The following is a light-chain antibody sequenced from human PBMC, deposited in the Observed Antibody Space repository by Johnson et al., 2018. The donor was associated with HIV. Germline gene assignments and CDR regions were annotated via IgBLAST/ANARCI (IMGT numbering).Light chain of an antibody. J-gene: IGLJ1*01. CDR1: YSNIGNNY. CDR2: KND. CDR3: GTWDSSLSAHYV. V-gene: IGLV1-51*02. Sequence: QSVLTQPPSVSAAPGQKVTISCSGSYSNIGNNYVSWYQQVPGAAPKLLIYKNDKRPSGIPDRFSGSKSGTSATLGITGLQTGDEADYYCGTWDSSLSAHYVFGPGTKVTGL.